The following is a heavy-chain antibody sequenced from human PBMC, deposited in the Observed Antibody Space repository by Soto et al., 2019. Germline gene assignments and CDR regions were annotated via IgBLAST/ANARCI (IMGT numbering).Heavy chain of an antibody. CDR3: ARLWVGATAVYGMDV. J-gene: IGHJ6*02. D-gene: IGHD1-26*01. V-gene: IGHV4-39*01. Sequence: PSETLSLTCTVSGGSISTRSSYWGWIRQPPGKGLEWIGSIYYIGNTYYNPSLKSRVTISVDTSKNQFSLKLSSVTAADTAVYYCARLWVGATAVYGMDVWGQGTTVTVSS. CDR2: IYYIGNT. CDR1: GGSISTRSSY.